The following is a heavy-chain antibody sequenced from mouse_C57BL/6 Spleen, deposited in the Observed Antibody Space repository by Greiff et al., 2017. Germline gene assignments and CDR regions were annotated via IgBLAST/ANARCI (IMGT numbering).Heavy chain of an antibody. CDR2: IWSGGST. V-gene: IGHV2-2*01. D-gene: IGHD1-1*01. J-gene: IGHJ4*01. CDR1: GFSLTSYG. CDR3: ARKVFLPYEGYAMDY. Sequence: QVQLKESGPGLVQPSQSLSITCTVSGFSLTSYGVHWVRQSPGKGLEWLGVIWSGGSTDYNAAFISRLSISKDNSKSQVFFKMNSLQADDTAIYYCARKVFLPYEGYAMDYWGQGTSVTVSS.